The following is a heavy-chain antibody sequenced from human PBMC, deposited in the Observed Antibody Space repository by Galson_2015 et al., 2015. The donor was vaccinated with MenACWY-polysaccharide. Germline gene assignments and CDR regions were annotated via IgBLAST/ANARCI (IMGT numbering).Heavy chain of an antibody. Sequence: SLRLSCAASGFKFRGSGMHWVRQAPGKGLEWVSAIRCGGGQTHYVDSVRGRFSISRDNSKNTLYLEMNSLRAEDTALYYCARENTRIVLHAHEIRGQATMVIVSS. D-gene: IGHD2-15*01. J-gene: IGHJ1*01. CDR2: IRCGGGQT. V-gene: IGHV3-33*01. CDR1: GFKFRGSG. CDR3: ARENTRIVLHAHEI.